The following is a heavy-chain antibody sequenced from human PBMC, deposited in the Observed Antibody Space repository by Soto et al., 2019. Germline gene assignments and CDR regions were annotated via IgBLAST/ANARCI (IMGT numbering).Heavy chain of an antibody. J-gene: IGHJ4*02. D-gene: IGHD3-3*01. CDR2: IYWNDDK. CDR1: GFPLSTSGVG. Sequence: ESGPTLVNPTQTLTLTCTFSGFPLSTSGVGVGWIRQPPGKALEWLALIYWNDDKRYSPSLKSRLTITKDTSKNQVVLTMTNMDPVDTATYYCAHSIITIFGVVISGGFDYWGQGTLVTVSS. V-gene: IGHV2-5*01. CDR3: AHSIITIFGVVISGGFDY.